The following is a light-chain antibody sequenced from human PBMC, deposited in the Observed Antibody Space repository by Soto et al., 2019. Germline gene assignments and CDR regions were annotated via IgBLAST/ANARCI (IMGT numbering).Light chain of an antibody. Sequence: EIVFTQSPATLSLSPGEGATISCRASQSVSSYLAWYKQKPGHAPRLLIYDASNRATGIPARFSGSGSGTEFTLTISRIEPEDFAVYYCQQRSTTWTFGHGTKVDIK. CDR3: QQRSTTWT. V-gene: IGKV3-11*01. CDR2: DAS. J-gene: IGKJ1*01. CDR1: QSVSSY.